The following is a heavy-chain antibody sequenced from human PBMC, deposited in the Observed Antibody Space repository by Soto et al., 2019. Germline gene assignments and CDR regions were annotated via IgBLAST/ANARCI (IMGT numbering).Heavy chain of an antibody. CDR3: GRRPKAMVVANF. CDR1: GGSFSDDY. J-gene: IGHJ4*02. CDR2: INHSGDT. Sequence: QVRLQQWGAGLLKPSETLSLICAVSGGSFSDDYWSWIRQSPGKGLEWMGEINHSGDTKYNPSLKSRVTMSVDTSKNQISQNVKSVTAADTAVYYCGRRPKAMVVANFWGQGTLVTVSS. D-gene: IGHD2-21*01. V-gene: IGHV4-34*01.